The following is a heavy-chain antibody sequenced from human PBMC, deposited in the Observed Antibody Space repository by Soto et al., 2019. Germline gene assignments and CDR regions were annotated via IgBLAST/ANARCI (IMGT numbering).Heavy chain of an antibody. J-gene: IGHJ4*02. CDR2: IDPSDSQT. D-gene: IGHD3-22*01. V-gene: IGHV5-10-1*01. CDR3: ARQIYDSDTGPNFQYYFDS. Sequence: HGEPLKISCKGSGYSFAGYWITWVRQKPGKGLEWMGRIDPSDSQTYYSPSFRGHVTISVTKSITTVFLQWSSLRASDTAMYYCARQIYDSDTGPNFQYYFDSWGQGTPVTVS. CDR1: GYSFAGYW.